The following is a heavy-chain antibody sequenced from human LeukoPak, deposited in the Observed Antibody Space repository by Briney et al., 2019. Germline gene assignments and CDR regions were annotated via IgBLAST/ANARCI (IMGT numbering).Heavy chain of an antibody. CDR2: ISYDGSNK. CDR3: AKDQIQLWLGSVVY. CDR1: GFTFSSYG. V-gene: IGHV3-30*18. Sequence: GGSLRLSCAASGFTFSSYGMHWVRQAPGKGLEWVAVISYDGSNKYYADSVKGRFTISRDNSKNTLYLQMNSLRAEDTAVYYCAKDQIQLWLGSVVYWGQGTLVTVSS. D-gene: IGHD5-18*01. J-gene: IGHJ4*02.